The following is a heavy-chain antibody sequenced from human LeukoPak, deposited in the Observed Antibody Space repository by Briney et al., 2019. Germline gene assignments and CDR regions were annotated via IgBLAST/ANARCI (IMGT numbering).Heavy chain of an antibody. CDR3: AKDQQLVLLMDY. D-gene: IGHD6-6*01. CDR1: GFTFSSYG. CDR2: IRYDGSNK. Sequence: GGSLRLSCAASGFTFSSYGMHWVRQAPGKGLEWVAFIRYDGSNKYCADSVKGRFTISRDNSKNTLYLQMNSLRAEDTAVYYCAKDQQLVLLMDYWGQGTLVTVSS. V-gene: IGHV3-30*02. J-gene: IGHJ4*02.